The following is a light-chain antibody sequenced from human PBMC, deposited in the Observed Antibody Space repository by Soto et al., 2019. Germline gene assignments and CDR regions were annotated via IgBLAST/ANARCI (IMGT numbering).Light chain of an antibody. CDR2: TNN. J-gene: IGLJ2*01. CDR3: AALDDSLNVV. Sequence: QSVLTQPPSASGTPGQRVTISCSGSSSNIGSNTVNWDQQLPGTAPKLLMYTNNQRPSGVPDRFSGSKCGTSASLAISGLESEDEADYYCAALDDSLNVVFGGGTKLTVL. V-gene: IGLV1-44*01. CDR1: SSNIGSNT.